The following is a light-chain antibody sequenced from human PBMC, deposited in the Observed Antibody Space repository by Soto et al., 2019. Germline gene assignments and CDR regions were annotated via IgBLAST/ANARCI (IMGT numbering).Light chain of an antibody. V-gene: IGLV1-44*01. CDR3: AAWDDSLNGYV. J-gene: IGLJ1*01. Sequence: QSVLTQPPSASRTPGQRVTISCSGSSSNIGSNTVNWYQQLPGTAPKLLIYSNNQRPSGVPDRFSGSKSGTSASLAISGLQSEDEADYCCAAWDDSLNGYVFGTGTKLTVL. CDR1: SSNIGSNT. CDR2: SNN.